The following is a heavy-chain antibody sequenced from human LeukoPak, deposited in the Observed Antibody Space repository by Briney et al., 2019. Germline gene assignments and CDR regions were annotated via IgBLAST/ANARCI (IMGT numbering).Heavy chain of an antibody. CDR1: GYSFTSYY. V-gene: IGHV1-46*01. Sequence: ASVKVSCKASGYSFTSYYMHWVRQAPEQGLEWMGLINPSGSSTTYAQRFQGRVTMTRDISTSTDYMELTSLTSDDTAMYYCARDNSVGETAWWFDPWGQGTLVTVSS. CDR3: ARDNSVGETAWWFDP. CDR2: INPSGSST. D-gene: IGHD1-26*01. J-gene: IGHJ5*02.